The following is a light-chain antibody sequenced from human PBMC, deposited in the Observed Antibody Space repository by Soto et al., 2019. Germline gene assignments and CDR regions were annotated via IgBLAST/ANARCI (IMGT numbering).Light chain of an antibody. CDR2: DVN. Sequence: QSALTQPASVSGSPGQSITISCTGTSSDVGGYNYISWYQQHPDKAPKLMIYDVNNRPSGVSNRFSGSKSGNTASLTISGLQAEDESDYYCSSYTSSSLNVVFGGGTKVTVL. CDR1: SSDVGGYNY. CDR3: SSYTSSSLNVV. V-gene: IGLV2-14*01. J-gene: IGLJ2*01.